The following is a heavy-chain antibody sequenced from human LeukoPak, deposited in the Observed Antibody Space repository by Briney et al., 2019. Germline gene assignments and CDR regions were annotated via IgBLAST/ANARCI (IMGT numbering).Heavy chain of an antibody. J-gene: IGHJ4*02. CDR3: AKGGSSWSRWDY. Sequence: GGSLRLSCAASGFTFSSHAMSWVRQAPGKGLEWVSTISGGGASTYYADSVQGRFTVSRDNSKNTVYLQMNSLRDEDTAVYYCAKGGSSWSRWDYWGQGTLVTVSS. D-gene: IGHD6-13*01. CDR2: ISGGGAST. V-gene: IGHV3-23*01. CDR1: GFTFSSHA.